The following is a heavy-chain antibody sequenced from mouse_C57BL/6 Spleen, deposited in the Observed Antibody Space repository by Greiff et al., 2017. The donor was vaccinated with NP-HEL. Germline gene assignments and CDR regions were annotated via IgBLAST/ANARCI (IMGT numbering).Heavy chain of an antibody. Sequence: DVKLVESGGDLVKPGGSLKLSCAASGFTFSSYGMSWVRQTPDKRLEWVATISSGGSYTYYPDSVKGRFTISRDNAKNTLYLQMSSLKSEDTAMYYCARQGIYYYGSSYGGSYYFDYWGQGTTLTVSS. CDR2: ISSGGSYT. J-gene: IGHJ2*01. D-gene: IGHD1-1*01. V-gene: IGHV5-6*02. CDR3: ARQGIYYYGSSYGGSYYFDY. CDR1: GFTFSSYG.